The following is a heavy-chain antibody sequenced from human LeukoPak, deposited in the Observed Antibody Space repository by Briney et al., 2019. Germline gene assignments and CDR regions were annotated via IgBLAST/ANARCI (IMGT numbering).Heavy chain of an antibody. Sequence: GGSLRLSCAASGFTVTSNYMGWVRQAPGKGLEWVSVIYSGGSTYYADSVKGRFTISRDNSKNTLYLQMNSLRAEDTAVYYCATTGDYYYYGMDVWGQGTTVTVSS. CDR2: IYSGGST. CDR1: GFTVTSNY. V-gene: IGHV3-66*01. D-gene: IGHD3-10*01. CDR3: ATTGDYYYYGMDV. J-gene: IGHJ6*02.